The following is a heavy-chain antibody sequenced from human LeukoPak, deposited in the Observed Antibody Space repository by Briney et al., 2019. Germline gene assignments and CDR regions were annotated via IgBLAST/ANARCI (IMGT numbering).Heavy chain of an antibody. V-gene: IGHV1-58*02. CDR1: GFTFTRSA. J-gene: IGHJ4*02. D-gene: IGHD6-6*01. CDR2: IVVGSGNT. Sequence: SVKVSRKASGFTFTRSAMQWVRQARGQRLEWIGWIVVGSGNTNYAQKFQERVTITRDMSTSTAYMELSSLRSEDTAVYYCAAYGSSSFVYWGQRTLVTVSS. CDR3: AAYGSSSFVY.